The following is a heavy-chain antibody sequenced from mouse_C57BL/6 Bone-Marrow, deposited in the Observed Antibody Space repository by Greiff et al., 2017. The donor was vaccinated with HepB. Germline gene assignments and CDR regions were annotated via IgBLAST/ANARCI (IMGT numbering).Heavy chain of an antibody. Sequence: EVKLMESGGDLVKPGGSLKLSCAASGFTFSSYGMSWVRQTPDKRLEWVATISSGGSYTYYPDSVKGRFTISRDNAKNTLYLQMSSLKSEDTAMYYCARPYSNPYYFDYWGQGTTLTVSS. CDR2: ISSGGSYT. CDR1: GFTFSSYG. D-gene: IGHD2-5*01. V-gene: IGHV5-6*01. CDR3: ARPYSNPYYFDY. J-gene: IGHJ2*01.